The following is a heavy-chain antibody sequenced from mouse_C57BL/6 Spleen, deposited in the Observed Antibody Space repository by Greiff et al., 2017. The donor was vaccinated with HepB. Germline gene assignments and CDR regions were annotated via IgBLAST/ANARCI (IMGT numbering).Heavy chain of an antibody. CDR2: ISSGSSTI. V-gene: IGHV5-17*01. J-gene: IGHJ1*03. CDR1: GFTFSDYG. CDR3: ARPLIYYDYDDWYFDV. D-gene: IGHD2-4*01. Sequence: EVMLVESGGGLVKPGGSLKLSCAASGFTFSDYGMHWVRQAPEKGLEWVAYISSGSSTIYYADTVKGRFTISRDNAKNTLFLQMTSLRSEDTAMYYCARPLIYYDYDDWYFDVWGTGTTVTVSS.